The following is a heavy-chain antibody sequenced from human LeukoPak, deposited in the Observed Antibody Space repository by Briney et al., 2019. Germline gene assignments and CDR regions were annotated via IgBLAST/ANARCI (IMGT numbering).Heavy chain of an antibody. CDR2: ISGSSSLI. J-gene: IGHJ4*02. D-gene: IGHD3-22*01. V-gene: IGHV3-21*06. CDR3: VRGDRRDY. Sequence: PGGSLRLSCVGSGFTFRLFSLTWVRQAPGKGLEYPASISGSSSLIYYADSVKGRFTISRDNAMNSVYLQMNALRVDDTADYFCVRGDRRDYWGQGTLVTVSS. CDR1: GFTFRLFS.